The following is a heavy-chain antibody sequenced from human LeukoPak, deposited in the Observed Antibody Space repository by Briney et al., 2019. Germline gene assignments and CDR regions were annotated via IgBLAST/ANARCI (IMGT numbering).Heavy chain of an antibody. CDR3: ATTQQWLASYY. Sequence: SETLSLTCTFSGGSISSYYWTWFRQPPGKGLEWIGSFYNSGSTSYNPSLGGRVTISLDTSKNLFSLKLTSVTAADSAIYYCATTQQWLASYYWGQGTLVTVSS. CDR2: FYNSGST. D-gene: IGHD6-19*01. V-gene: IGHV4-59*08. CDR1: GGSISSYY. J-gene: IGHJ4*02.